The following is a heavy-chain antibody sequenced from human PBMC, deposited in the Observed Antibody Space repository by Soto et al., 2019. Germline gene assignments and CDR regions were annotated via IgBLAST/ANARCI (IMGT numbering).Heavy chain of an antibody. CDR3: ARFLAAAGSLDY. D-gene: IGHD6-13*01. CDR2: ISAYNGNT. Sequence: ASVKVSCKASVYTFTSYGISWVRQAPGQGLEWMGWISAYNGNTNYAQKLQGRVTMTTDTSTSTAYMELRSLRSDDTAVYYCARFLAAAGSLDYWGQGTLVTVSS. V-gene: IGHV1-18*01. J-gene: IGHJ4*02. CDR1: VYTFTSYG.